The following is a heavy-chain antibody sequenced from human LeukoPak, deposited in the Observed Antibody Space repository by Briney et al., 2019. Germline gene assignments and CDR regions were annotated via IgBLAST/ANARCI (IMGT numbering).Heavy chain of an antibody. V-gene: IGHV3-21*01. J-gene: IGHJ6*03. CDR3: ARYRRAAYYYMDV. D-gene: IGHD6-25*01. CDR2: ISSSSSYI. Sequence: PGGSLRLSCAASGFTFSSYSMNWVRQAPGKGLEWVSSISSSSSYIYYADSVKGRFTISRDNAKNSLYLQMNSLRAEDTAVYYCARYRRAAYYYMDVWGKGTTVTVSS. CDR1: GFTFSSYS.